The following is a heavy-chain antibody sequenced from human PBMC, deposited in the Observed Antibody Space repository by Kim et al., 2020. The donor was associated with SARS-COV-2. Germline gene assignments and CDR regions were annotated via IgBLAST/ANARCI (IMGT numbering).Heavy chain of an antibody. J-gene: IGHJ6*02. CDR3: AIGRAGVVPSSVLGLGPYYHYYAMDV. CDR1: GGSFSDYT. CDR2: INHSGST. V-gene: IGHV4-34*01. D-gene: IGHD2-8*02. Sequence: SETLSLTCAVYGGSFSDYTWTGIRQPPGKGLEWIGEINHSGSTNLSPSLKSRITISVDTSKSQFSLRLKSMTATAAAVYYCAIGRAGVVPSSVLGLGPYYHYYAMDVWGRGTPVTVSS.